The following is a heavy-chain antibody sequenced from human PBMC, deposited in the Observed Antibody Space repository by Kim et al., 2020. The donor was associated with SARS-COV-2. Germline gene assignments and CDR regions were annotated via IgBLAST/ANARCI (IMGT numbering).Heavy chain of an antibody. J-gene: IGHJ4*02. V-gene: IGHV3-7*03. D-gene: IGHD6-19*01. Sequence: YYVHSVKGRFTISRDKAKNSLYLQMNSLRAEDTAVYYCAREMGGWNPFDYWGQGSLVTVSS. CDR3: AREMGGWNPFDY.